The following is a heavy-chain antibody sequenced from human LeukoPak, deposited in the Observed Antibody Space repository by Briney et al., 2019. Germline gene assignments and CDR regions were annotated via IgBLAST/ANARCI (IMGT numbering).Heavy chain of an antibody. CDR1: GLTFSSYW. D-gene: IGHD2-2*01. Sequence: HPGGSLRLSCAASGLTFSSYWMHWVRQAPGKGLVWVSRIKSDGSSTSYADSVKGRFTISRDNSKNTMLLQMNSLRAEDTALYYCAARGYCSSTSCLLEYWGQGTLVTVSS. J-gene: IGHJ4*02. CDR2: IKSDGSST. V-gene: IGHV3-74*01. CDR3: AARGYCSSTSCLLEY.